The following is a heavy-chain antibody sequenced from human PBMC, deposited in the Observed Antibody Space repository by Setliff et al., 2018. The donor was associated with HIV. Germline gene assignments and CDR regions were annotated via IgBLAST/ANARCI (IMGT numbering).Heavy chain of an antibody. CDR2: IYHSGTT. J-gene: IGHJ5*02. V-gene: IGHV4-4*02. CDR3: ARGRGSSPYRWFDP. CDR1: GGSISSNW. Sequence: SETLSLTCAVSGGSISSNWWSWVRQSPGKGLEWIGEIYHSGTTNYSPSLKSRVAISVEMSKNQFSLKLSSVTPADTAVYYCARGRGSSPYRWFDPWGQGTLVTVSS. D-gene: IGHD6-19*01.